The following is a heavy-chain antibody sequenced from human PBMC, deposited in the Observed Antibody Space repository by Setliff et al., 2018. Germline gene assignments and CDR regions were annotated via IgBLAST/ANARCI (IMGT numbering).Heavy chain of an antibody. CDR3: ARHPYYYGSGTYLDNNNRWFDP. J-gene: IGHJ5*02. Sequence: GESLKSSCKGAGYSFSTCWIGWVRQMPGKGLEWMGIIYPGDSITRYSPSFQGQVTISVDKSINTAYLQWSSLRASDTAIYYCARHPYYYGSGTYLDNNNRWFDPWGQGTLVTVSS. CDR2: IYPGDSIT. V-gene: IGHV5-51*01. D-gene: IGHD3-10*01. CDR1: GYSFSTCW.